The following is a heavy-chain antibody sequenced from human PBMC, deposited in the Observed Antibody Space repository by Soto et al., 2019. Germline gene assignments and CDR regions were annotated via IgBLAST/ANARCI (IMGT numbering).Heavy chain of an antibody. CDR3: AHRRRAAATYILDI. V-gene: IGHV2-5*02. D-gene: IGHD6-13*01. CDR2: IYWDDDM. J-gene: IGHJ3*02. CDR1: GFSLSTSGVG. Sequence: QITLKETGPTLVKPTQAITLTCTFSGFSLSTSGVGVVWIRQPPGKALEWLAVIYWDDDMRYSSSLKSRLTITKETARNQVVRTMTNMDPVDTAKYYCAHRRRAAATYILDIWGQGTMVTASS.